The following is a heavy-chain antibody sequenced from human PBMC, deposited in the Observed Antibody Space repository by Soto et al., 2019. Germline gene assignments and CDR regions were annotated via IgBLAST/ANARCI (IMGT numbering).Heavy chain of an antibody. V-gene: IGHV1-24*01. CDR3: ATIAVPAARYNWFDP. CDR2: FDPEDGET. CDR1: GYTLTELS. D-gene: IGHD2-2*01. J-gene: IGHJ5*02. Sequence: ASVKVSCKVSGYTLTELSMHWVRQAPGKGLEWMGGFDPEDGETIYAQKFQGRVTMTEDTSTDTAYVELSSLRSEDTAVYYCATIAVPAARYNWFDPWGQGTLVTVSS.